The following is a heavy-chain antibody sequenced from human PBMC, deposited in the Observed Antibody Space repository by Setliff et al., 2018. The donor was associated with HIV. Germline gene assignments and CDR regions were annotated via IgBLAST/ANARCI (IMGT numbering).Heavy chain of an antibody. J-gene: IGHJ5*02. CDR2: IYYSGNP. Sequence: PSETLSLTCTVSGGSISSGYYYWSWIRQHPGKGLGWIGYIYYSGNPFYNPSLGSRVTISLDTPKNQFSLKLSSVTATDTAVYYCARGENSWYGLNWFDPWGQGTLVTVSS. D-gene: IGHD6-13*01. CDR1: GGSISSGYYY. CDR3: ARGENSWYGLNWFDP. V-gene: IGHV4-30-4*08.